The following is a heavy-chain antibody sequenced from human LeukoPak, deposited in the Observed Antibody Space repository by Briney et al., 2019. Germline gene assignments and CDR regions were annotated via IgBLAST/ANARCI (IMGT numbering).Heavy chain of an antibody. V-gene: IGHV1-18*01. D-gene: IGHD3-16*01. Sequence: GASVKVSCKASGYTFTSYGISWVRQAPGQGLEWMGWISAYNGNTNYAQKFQGRVTITTDESTSTAYMELSSLRSEDTAVYYCARSGGVKRTLPDYWGQGTLVTVSS. CDR3: ARSGGVKRTLPDY. CDR2: ISAYNGNT. CDR1: GYTFTSYG. J-gene: IGHJ4*02.